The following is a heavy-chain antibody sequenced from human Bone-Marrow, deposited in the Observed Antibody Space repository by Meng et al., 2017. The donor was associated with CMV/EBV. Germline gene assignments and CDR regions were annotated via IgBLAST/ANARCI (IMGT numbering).Heavy chain of an antibody. CDR1: GFTFSDYY. CDR2: IAYDGSNK. J-gene: IGHJ4*02. V-gene: IGHV3-30-3*01. CDR3: ASELR. Sequence: GESLKISCAASGFTFSDYYMSWIRQAPGKGLEWVAVIAYDGSNKNYADSVKGRFTISRDNSKNMLFLQMNSLRPEDTAVYYCASELRWGQGTLVTVSS.